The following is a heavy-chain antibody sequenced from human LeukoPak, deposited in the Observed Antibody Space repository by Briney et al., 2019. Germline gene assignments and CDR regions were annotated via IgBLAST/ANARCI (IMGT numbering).Heavy chain of an antibody. Sequence: SVKVSCKASGGTFSSYAISWVRQAPGQGLEWMGGIIPIFGTANYAQKFQGRVTITADESTSTAYMELSSLRSDDTAVYYCARGEPLLSQYFDLWGRGTLVTVSS. D-gene: IGHD3-10*01. V-gene: IGHV1-69*01. CDR1: GGTFSSYA. CDR3: ARGEPLLSQYFDL. CDR2: IIPIFGTA. J-gene: IGHJ2*01.